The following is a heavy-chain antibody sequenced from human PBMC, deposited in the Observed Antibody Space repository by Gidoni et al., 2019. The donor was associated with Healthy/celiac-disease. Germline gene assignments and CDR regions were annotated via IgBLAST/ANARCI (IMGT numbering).Heavy chain of an antibody. D-gene: IGHD3-16*02. J-gene: IGHJ4*02. CDR3: AKDSAVITFGGVIAQPLLFDY. CDR2: ISGSGGRT. Sequence: EVQLLESGGGLVQPGGSLRLSCAASGFTFSSYAMSWVRQAPGKGLEWVSAISGSGGRTYYAESVKGRFTISRDNSKNTLYLQMNSLRAEDTAVYYCAKDSAVITFGGVIAQPLLFDYWGQGTLVTVSS. V-gene: IGHV3-23*01. CDR1: GFTFSSYA.